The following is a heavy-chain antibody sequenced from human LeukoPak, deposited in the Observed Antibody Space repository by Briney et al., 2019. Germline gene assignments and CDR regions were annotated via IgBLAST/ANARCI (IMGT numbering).Heavy chain of an antibody. CDR1: GGTYSSYA. D-gene: IGHD4-17*01. CDR2: IIPIFGTA. V-gene: IGHV1-69*13. J-gene: IGHJ4*02. Sequence: ASVKVSCKASGGTYSSYAISWVRQAPGQGLEWMGGIIPIFGTASYAQKFQGRVTITADESTSTAYMELSSLRSEDTAVYYCARGGDYGDYDYWGQGTLVTVSS. CDR3: ARGGDYGDYDY.